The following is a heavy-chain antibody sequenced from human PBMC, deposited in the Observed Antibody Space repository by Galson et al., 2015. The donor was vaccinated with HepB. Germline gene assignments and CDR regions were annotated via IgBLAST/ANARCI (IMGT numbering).Heavy chain of an antibody. CDR2: IRSKAYSYAT. V-gene: IGHV3-73*01. Sequence: SLRLSCAASGFTFSGSAMHWVRQGSGKGLEWVGRIRSKAYSYATAYAASVKGRFTISRDDSKNTAYLQMNSLKTEDTAVYYCTRITSDAFDIWGQGTMVTVSS. CDR1: GFTFSGSA. D-gene: IGHD3-16*01. J-gene: IGHJ3*02. CDR3: TRITSDAFDI.